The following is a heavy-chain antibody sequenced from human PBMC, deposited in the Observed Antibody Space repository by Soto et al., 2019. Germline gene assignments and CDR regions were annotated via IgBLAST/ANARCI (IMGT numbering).Heavy chain of an antibody. CDR2: IWYDGSNK. J-gene: IGHJ3*02. CDR1: GFTFSSYG. V-gene: IGHV3-33*01. D-gene: IGHD2-15*01. CDR3: ARDRGGGSFNAFDI. Sequence: QVQLVESGGGVVQPGRSLRLSCAASGFTFSSYGMHWVRQAPGKGLEWVAVIWYDGSNKYYADSVKGRFTISRDNSKNTLYLQMNSLRAEDTAVYYCARDRGGGSFNAFDIWGQGTMVTVSS.